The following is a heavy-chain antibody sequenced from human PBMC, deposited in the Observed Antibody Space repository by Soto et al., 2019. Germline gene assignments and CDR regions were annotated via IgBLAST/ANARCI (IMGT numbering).Heavy chain of an antibody. Sequence: PGESLKISCQASGFRFSTYWIAWVRQMPGKGLEWMGAVYPGESLIKYSPSFEGRVTISVDKYIDTAYLQWDSLTTSDTAMYYCARPKYSTSWHPFDSWGQGTQVTVSS. J-gene: IGHJ4*02. V-gene: IGHV5-51*01. CDR1: GFRFSTYW. CDR3: ARPKYSTSWHPFDS. D-gene: IGHD2-2*01. CDR2: VYPGESLI.